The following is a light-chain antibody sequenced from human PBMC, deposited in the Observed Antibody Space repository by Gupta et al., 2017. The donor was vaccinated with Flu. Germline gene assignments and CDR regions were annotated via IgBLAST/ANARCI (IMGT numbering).Light chain of an antibody. CDR2: KAF. V-gene: IGKV1-33*01. J-gene: IGKJ4*01. CDR3: QQYSNAPLT. CDR1: QEINIF. Sequence: DIQMTQSPSFLSASVGDRVNITCQASQEINIFLNWYQQKPGKAPKLLINKAFVLETGVPSRFSGSGSGTDFVFSISSLQPEDIATYYCQQYSNAPLTFGGGTKVDIK.